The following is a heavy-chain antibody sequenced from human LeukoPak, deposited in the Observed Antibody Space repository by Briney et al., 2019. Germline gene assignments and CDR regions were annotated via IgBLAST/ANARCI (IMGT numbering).Heavy chain of an antibody. Sequence: ASVKVSCKASGYTFTSYDINWMRQTTGQGLEWMGWMDPNSGNTGYAQKFQGRVTMTRNTSISTAYMELSSLRSEDTAVYYCARAPTARDRIDYWGQGTLVTVSS. V-gene: IGHV1-8*01. CDR1: GYTFTSYD. J-gene: IGHJ4*02. D-gene: IGHD5-18*01. CDR2: MDPNSGNT. CDR3: ARAPTARDRIDY.